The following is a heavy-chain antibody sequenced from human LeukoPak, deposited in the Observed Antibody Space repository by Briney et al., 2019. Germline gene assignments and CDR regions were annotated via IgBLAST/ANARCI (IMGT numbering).Heavy chain of an antibody. J-gene: IGHJ3*02. V-gene: IGHV3-23*01. D-gene: IGHD4-17*01. Sequence: GSLRLSCAASGSTFSSYAMSWVRQAPGKGLEWVSAISGSGGSTYYADSVKGRFTISRDNSKNTLYLQMNSLRAEDTAVYYCAKVQLRRYDAFDIWGQGTMVTVSS. CDR3: AKVQLRRYDAFDI. CDR1: GSTFSSYA. CDR2: ISGSGGST.